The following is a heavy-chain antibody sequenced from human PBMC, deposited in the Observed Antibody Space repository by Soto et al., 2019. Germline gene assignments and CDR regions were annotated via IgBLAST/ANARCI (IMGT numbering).Heavy chain of an antibody. J-gene: IGHJ4*02. V-gene: IGHV3-30*18. CDR3: AKDTGSGGSPFDN. D-gene: IGHD6-19*01. CDR2: ISYDGSNK. CDR1: GLTFSNYG. Sequence: ESGGGVVQPGRSLRLACAASGLTFSNYGMHWVRQAPGKGLEWAAFISYDGSNKYYADSVKGRFTISRDNSKNTLFLQMNSLRADDTALYYCAKDTGSGGSPFDNWGQGTLVIVSS.